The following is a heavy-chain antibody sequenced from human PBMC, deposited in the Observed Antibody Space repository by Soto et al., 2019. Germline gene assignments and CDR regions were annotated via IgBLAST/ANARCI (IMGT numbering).Heavy chain of an antibody. CDR2: IRSKANSSAT. J-gene: IGHJ3*02. D-gene: IGHD1-26*01. V-gene: IGHV3-73*02. CDR3: TRRSGSYYREDAFDI. CDR1: GFTFSRSA. Sequence: EVQLVESGGGLVQPAGSLTLSCAASGFTFSRSAMHWVRQASGEALAWVGRIRSKANSSATPYAASVEGRFAISGDDSKNTAYPQMNSLKPEDRAVYYCTRRSGSYYREDAFDIWGQGTMVTVSS.